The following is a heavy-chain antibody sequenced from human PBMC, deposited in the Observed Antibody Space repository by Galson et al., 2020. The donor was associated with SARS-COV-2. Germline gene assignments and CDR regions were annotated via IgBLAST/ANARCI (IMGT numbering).Heavy chain of an antibody. CDR1: GGSFSGYY. CDR2: INHSGST. J-gene: IGHJ5*02. D-gene: IGHD2-21*02. V-gene: IGHV4-34*01. CDR3: ARGPYCGGDCSALNWFDP. Sequence: ETSETLSLTCAVYGGSFSGYYWSWIRQPPGKGLEWIGEINHSGSTNYNPSLKSRVTISVDTSKNQFSLKLSSVTAADTAVYYCARGPYCGGDCSALNWFDPWGQGTLVTVSS.